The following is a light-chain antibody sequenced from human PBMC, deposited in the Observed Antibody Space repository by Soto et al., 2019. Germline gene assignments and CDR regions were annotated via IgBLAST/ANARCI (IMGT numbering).Light chain of an antibody. V-gene: IGKV3-20*01. CDR1: QSVGNDY. CDR3: QQCATSPLT. CDR2: DAS. J-gene: IGKJ4*01. Sequence: EIVLTQSPGTLSLSPGERATLSCRASQSVGNDYLAWFQQRPGQAPRLLIYDASSRATGIPDRFSGSGSGRDFTLTISRLEPEDFAVYYCQQCATSPLTFGGGTKVEIK.